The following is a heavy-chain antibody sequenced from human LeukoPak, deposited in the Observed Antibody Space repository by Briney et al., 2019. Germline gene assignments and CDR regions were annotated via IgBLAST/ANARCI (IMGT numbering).Heavy chain of an antibody. D-gene: IGHD3-9*01. CDR2: ISGSGGST. Sequence: GGSLRLSCAASGFTFSSYAMSWVRQAPGKGLEWVSAISGSGGSTYYADSVKGRFTISRDNSKNTLYLQMNSLRAEDTAVYYCARDSDILNGYYISAYWGQGTLVTVSS. J-gene: IGHJ4*02. CDR1: GFTFSSYA. V-gene: IGHV3-23*01. CDR3: ARDSDILNGYYISAY.